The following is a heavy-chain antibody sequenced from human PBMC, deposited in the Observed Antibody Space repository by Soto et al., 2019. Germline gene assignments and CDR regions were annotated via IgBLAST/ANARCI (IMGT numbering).Heavy chain of an antibody. CDR2: IKSKTDGGTT. CDR3: TTRLHYDSSGYYYLRLRDPYYYYYGMDV. D-gene: IGHD3-22*01. Sequence: GGSLRLSCAASDFTFSNAWMNWVRQAPGKGLEWVGRIKSKTDGGTTDYAAPVKGRFTISRDDSKNTLYLQMNSLKTEDTAVYYCTTRLHYDSSGYYYLRLRDPYYYYYGMDVWGQGTTVTVS. CDR1: DFTFSNAW. J-gene: IGHJ6*02. V-gene: IGHV3-15*07.